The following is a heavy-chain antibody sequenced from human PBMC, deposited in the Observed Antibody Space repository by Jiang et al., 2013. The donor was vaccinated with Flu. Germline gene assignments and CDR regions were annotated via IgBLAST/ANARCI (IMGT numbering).Heavy chain of an antibody. CDR1: GFTFSSYG. CDR3: AKGDSD. D-gene: IGHD2-21*02. Sequence: GGSLRLSCAASGFTFSSYGMHWVRQAPGKGLEWVAFIRIDGSNKYYGDSVKGRFTISRDNSKNTLYLQMNSLRAEDTAMYYCAKGDSDWGQGTLVTVSS. CDR2: IRIDGSNK. V-gene: IGHV3-30*02. J-gene: IGHJ4*02.